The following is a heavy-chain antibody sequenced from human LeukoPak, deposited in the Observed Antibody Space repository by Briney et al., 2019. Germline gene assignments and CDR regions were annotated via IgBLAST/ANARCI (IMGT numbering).Heavy chain of an antibody. V-gene: IGHV1-8*01. CDR1: GYTFTSYD. CDR3: ARGRGRLYYFDY. Sequence: GASVKVSCKASGYTFTSYDINWVRQATGQGLEWMGWMNPNSGNTGYAQKFRGRVTMTRNTSISTAYMELSSLRSEDTAVYYCARGRGRLYYFDYWGQGTLVTVSS. J-gene: IGHJ4*02. CDR2: MNPNSGNT.